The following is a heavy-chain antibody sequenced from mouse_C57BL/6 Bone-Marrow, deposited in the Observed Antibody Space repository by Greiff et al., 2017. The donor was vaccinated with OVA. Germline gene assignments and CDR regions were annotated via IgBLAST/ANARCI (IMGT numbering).Heavy chain of an antibody. V-gene: IGHV1-42*01. CDR3: AREKAQAGFAY. CDR1: GYSFTGYY. J-gene: IGHJ3*01. Sequence: VQLQQSGPELVKPGASVKISCKASGYSFTGYYMNWVKQSPEKSLEWIGEINPSTGGTTYNQKFKAKATLTVDKSSSTAYMQLKSLTSEDSAVYYCAREKAQAGFAYWGQGTLVTVSA. D-gene: IGHD3-2*02. CDR2: INPSTGGT.